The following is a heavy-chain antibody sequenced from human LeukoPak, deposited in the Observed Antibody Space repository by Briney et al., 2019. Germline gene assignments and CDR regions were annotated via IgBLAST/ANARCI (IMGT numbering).Heavy chain of an antibody. CDR2: ISGSGGST. J-gene: IGHJ4*02. V-gene: IGHV3-23*01. CDR3: AKCSYYYDSSGYWRREQKEGYYFDY. CDR1: GFTLSSYG. D-gene: IGHD3-22*01. Sequence: RGSLRLSCVASGFTLSSYGMSWVRQAPGKGLEWVPVISGSGGSTYYADSVKGRFTISRDNSKNTLYLQMNSLRAEDTAVYYCAKCSYYYDSSGYWRREQKEGYYFDYWGQGTLVTVSS.